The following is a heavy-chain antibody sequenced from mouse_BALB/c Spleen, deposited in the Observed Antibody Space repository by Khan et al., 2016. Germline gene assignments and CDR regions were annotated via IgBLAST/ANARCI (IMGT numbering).Heavy chain of an antibody. CDR2: IRLKSNNYAT. CDR3: ARGLSFGYYGGAYALDY. Sequence: EVQLEASGGGLVQPGGSMKLSCVASGFTFTNYWMNWVRQSPEKGLEWVAEIRLKSNNYATHYAESVKGRFNISRDDSKSTVYLQVNNLRAEDTGIYYCARGLSFGYYGGAYALDYWGQGASFTVSS. J-gene: IGHJ4*01. D-gene: IGHD1-1*01. CDR1: GFTFTNYW. V-gene: IGHV6-6*02.